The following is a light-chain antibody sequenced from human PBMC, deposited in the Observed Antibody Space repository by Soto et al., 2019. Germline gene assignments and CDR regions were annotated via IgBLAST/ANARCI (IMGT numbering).Light chain of an antibody. CDR3: SSYTSSSIDYV. CDR1: SSDVGGYNY. Sequence: QSVLTQPASVSGSPGQSITISCTGTSSDVGGYNYVSWYQQHPGKAPKLMIYEVSNRPSGVSNRFSGSKSGNTASLTISGLQAEDEADYYCSSYTSSSIDYVFGTGPKLTVL. V-gene: IGLV2-14*01. J-gene: IGLJ1*01. CDR2: EVS.